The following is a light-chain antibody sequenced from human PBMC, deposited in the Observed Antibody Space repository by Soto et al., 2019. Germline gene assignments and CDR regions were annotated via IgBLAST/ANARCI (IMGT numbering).Light chain of an antibody. CDR2: AAS. Sequence: AIRMTQSPSSFSASTGDRVTITCRASQGISGYLAWYQQKPGKAPKLLIYAASTLQSGVPSRFSGSGSGTDFTLTISCLQSEDFATYYCQQYYSYPHTFGQGTKVEIK. CDR3: QQYYSYPHT. CDR1: QGISGY. V-gene: IGKV1-8*01. J-gene: IGKJ1*01.